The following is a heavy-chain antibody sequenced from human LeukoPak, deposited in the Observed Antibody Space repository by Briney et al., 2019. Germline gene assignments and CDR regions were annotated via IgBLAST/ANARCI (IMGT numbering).Heavy chain of an antibody. CDR1: GFTYSSYA. D-gene: IGHD4-11*01. Sequence: PGGSLRLSCAASGFTYSSYAMSWVRQAPGKGLEWVSAISGSGGSTYYADSVKGRFTISRDNSKNTLYLQMNSLRAEDTAVYYCAKDQHYSNYYFDYWGQGTLVTVSS. CDR3: AKDQHYSNYYFDY. J-gene: IGHJ4*02. V-gene: IGHV3-23*01. CDR2: ISGSGGST.